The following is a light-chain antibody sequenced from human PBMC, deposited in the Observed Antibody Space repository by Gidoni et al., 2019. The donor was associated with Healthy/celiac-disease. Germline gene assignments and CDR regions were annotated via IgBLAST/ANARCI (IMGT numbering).Light chain of an antibody. CDR1: QSVSSY. CDR2: DAS. Sequence: EIVLTQSPATLSLSPGERATLSCRASQSVSSYLAWYQQKPGQAPSLLIYDASNRATGIPARFSGGGSGTDFTLTISSLEPEDFAVYYCQQRSNWITFGQGTRLEIK. CDR3: QQRSNWIT. J-gene: IGKJ5*01. V-gene: IGKV3-11*01.